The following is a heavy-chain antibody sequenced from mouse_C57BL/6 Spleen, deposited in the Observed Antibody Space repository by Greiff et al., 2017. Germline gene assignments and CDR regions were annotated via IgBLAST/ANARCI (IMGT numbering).Heavy chain of an antibody. Sequence: EVKLVESGGGLVKPGGSLKLSCAASGFTFSSYAMSWVRQTPEKRLEWVATISDGGSYTYYPDNVKGRFTISRDNAKNNLYLQMSHLKSEDTAMYYCARERGSSEFYWYFDVWGTGTTVTVSS. V-gene: IGHV5-4*01. CDR1: GFTFSSYA. CDR2: ISDGGSYT. D-gene: IGHD1-1*01. CDR3: ARERGSSEFYWYFDV. J-gene: IGHJ1*03.